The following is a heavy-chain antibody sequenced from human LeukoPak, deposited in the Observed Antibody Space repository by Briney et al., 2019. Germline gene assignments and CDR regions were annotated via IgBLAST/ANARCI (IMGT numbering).Heavy chain of an antibody. V-gene: IGHV3-9*01. Sequence: PGGSLRLSCAASGVTFDDYAMHWVRQAPGKGLEWVSGISWNSGSIGYADSVKGRFTISRDNAKNSLYLQMNSLRAEDTALYYCAKGVLYSYGGDFDYWGQGTLVTVSS. CDR1: GVTFDDYA. CDR3: AKGVLYSYGGDFDY. J-gene: IGHJ4*02. D-gene: IGHD5-18*01. CDR2: ISWNSGSI.